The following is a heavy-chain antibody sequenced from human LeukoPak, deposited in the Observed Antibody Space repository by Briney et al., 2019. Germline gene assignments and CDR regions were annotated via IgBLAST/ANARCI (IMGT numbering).Heavy chain of an antibody. CDR3: AELGNTLIEGV. Sequence: GSLILPCAASGFTFSSYEMNWVRPAPGKGLEWVSYISRSGSTIYYADSVKGRFTISRDNEKNSLYLQMISMSAEDRDVYSCAELGNTLIEGVWGKGTTVTISS. V-gene: IGHV3-48*03. D-gene: IGHD2/OR15-2a*01. CDR2: ISRSGSTI. J-gene: IGHJ6*04. CDR1: GFTFSSYE.